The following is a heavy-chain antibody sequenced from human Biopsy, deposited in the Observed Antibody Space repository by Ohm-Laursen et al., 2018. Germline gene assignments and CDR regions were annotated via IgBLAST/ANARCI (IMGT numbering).Heavy chain of an antibody. CDR3: ARDPLNGHKHFDY. V-gene: IGHV1-2*02. D-gene: IGHD2-8*01. J-gene: IGHJ4*02. Sequence: ASVKVSCKTSGYNFPTHYMHWMRQAPGQGLEWLGYINCKTGATNYAQKFQGTVTMTRDTSISTAYLALGSLRSADTAIYYCARDPLNGHKHFDYWGQGSLVTVSS. CDR1: GYNFPTHY. CDR2: INCKTGAT.